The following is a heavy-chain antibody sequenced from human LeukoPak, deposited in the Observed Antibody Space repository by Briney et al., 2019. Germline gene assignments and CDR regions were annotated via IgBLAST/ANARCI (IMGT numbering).Heavy chain of an antibody. Sequence: ASVKVSCKASGYTFTSYGISWVRQAPGQGLEWMGWISAYNGNTNYAQKLQGRVTMTTDKSTSTAYMELRSLRSDDTAVYYCARVEDLYYDILTGYQGPNWFDPWGQGTLVTVSS. V-gene: IGHV1-18*01. CDR2: ISAYNGNT. CDR3: ARVEDLYYDILTGYQGPNWFDP. J-gene: IGHJ5*02. CDR1: GYTFTSYG. D-gene: IGHD3-9*01.